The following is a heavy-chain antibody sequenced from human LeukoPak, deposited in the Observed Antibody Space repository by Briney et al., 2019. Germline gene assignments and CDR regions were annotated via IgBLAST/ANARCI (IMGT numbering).Heavy chain of an antibody. V-gene: IGHV4-34*01. J-gene: IGHJ4*02. CDR2: INHSGST. CDR1: GGSFSGYY. Sequence: SETLSLTCAVYGGSFSGYYWSWIRQPPGKGLEWIGEINHSGSTNYNPSLKSRVTISVGTSKNQFSLKLSSVTAADTAVYYCARSLSAMVDYWGQGTLVTVSS. CDR3: ARSLSAMVDY. D-gene: IGHD5-18*01.